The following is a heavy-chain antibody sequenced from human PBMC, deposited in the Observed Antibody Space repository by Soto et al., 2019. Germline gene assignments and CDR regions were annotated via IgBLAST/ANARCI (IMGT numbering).Heavy chain of an antibody. CDR1: GFTFDDYA. Sequence: EVQLVESGGGLVQPGRSLRLSCAASGFTFDDYAMHWVRQAPGKGLAWVSGISWKRGSIGYAESVKGRFTISRDNAKDSLDLQMNSLGAEDTALYYLAKGGQLLTEGSGSCGQGTLVTVSS. V-gene: IGHV3-9*01. J-gene: IGHJ5*02. CDR2: ISWKRGSI. CDR3: AKGGQLLTEGSGS. D-gene: IGHD2-2*01.